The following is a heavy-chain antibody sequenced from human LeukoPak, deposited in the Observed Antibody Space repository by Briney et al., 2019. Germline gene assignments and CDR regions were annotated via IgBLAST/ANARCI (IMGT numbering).Heavy chain of an antibody. CDR1: GFTFDNSD. D-gene: IGHD3-10*01. J-gene: IGHJ6*02. CDR3: ARTTMVRGVINYYYGMDV. CDR2: ISRSRDAI. V-gene: IGHV3-48*01. Sequence: GGSLRLSCAASGFTFDNSDMHWVRQAPGKGLEWLSCISRSRDAIYYADSVKGRFTISRDNSKNTLYLQMNSLRAEDTAVYYCARTTMVRGVINYYYGMDVWGQGTTVTVSS.